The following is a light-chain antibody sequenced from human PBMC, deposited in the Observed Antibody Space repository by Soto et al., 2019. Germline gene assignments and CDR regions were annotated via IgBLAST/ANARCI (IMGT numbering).Light chain of an antibody. CDR1: QRISSY. CDR3: QQYGSSPIT. CDR2: GAS. Sequence: EIVMTQSPATLSVSPGERATLSCRASQRISSYLAWYQQKPGQAPRLLIYGASSRATGIPDRFSGSGSGTDYTLTISRLEPEDFAVYYCQQYGSSPITFGQGTRLEIK. J-gene: IGKJ5*01. V-gene: IGKV3-20*01.